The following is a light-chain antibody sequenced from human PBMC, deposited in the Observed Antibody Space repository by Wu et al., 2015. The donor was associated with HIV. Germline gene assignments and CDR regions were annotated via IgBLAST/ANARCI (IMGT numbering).Light chain of an antibody. V-gene: IGKV3-20*01. CDR2: GAS. CDR1: QSVTSGN. Sequence: DIVLTQSPVTLSLSPGERATLSCRASQSVTSGNLAWYQQRPGQAPRLLIYGASSRATGISDRFSGSGSGTDFTLTISTLKSEDFAVYYCQHYGSSQWTFGQGTRVEI. J-gene: IGKJ1*01. CDR3: QHYGSSQWT.